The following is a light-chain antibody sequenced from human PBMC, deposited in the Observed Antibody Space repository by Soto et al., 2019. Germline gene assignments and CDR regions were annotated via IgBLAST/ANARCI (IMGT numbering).Light chain of an antibody. CDR2: DAS. V-gene: IGKV3-11*01. Sequence: EIVLTQSPATLSLSPGETATLACGASDSVSTYLDWYQEKPGQAPRLLIYDASHRATGTPARFRGSGSMTDVSLTIGSLVPEDSTVYFCQLRRNTFTFGPGTKVEIK. CDR1: DSVSTY. J-gene: IGKJ3*01. CDR3: QLRRNTFT.